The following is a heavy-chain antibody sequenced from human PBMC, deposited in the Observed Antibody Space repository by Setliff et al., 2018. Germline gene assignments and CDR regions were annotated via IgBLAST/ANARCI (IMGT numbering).Heavy chain of an antibody. CDR2: VYYSGYT. CDR1: NGSVSTTSHY. V-gene: IGHV4-39*07. D-gene: IGHD3-10*01. Sequence: PSETLSFTCTVSNGSVSTTSHYWGWVRQPPGKGLEWIGSVYYSGYTYYSPSLESRVAISVDTSKNQFSLKVNSVTAADTAVYYCARVDFTMLQGVLGHWGQGTLVTVSS. CDR3: ARVDFTMLQGVLGH. J-gene: IGHJ1*01.